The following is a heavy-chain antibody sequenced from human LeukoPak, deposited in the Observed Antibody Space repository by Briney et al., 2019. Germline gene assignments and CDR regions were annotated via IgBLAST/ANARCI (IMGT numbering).Heavy chain of an antibody. CDR3: AREGRGSSADAFDI. CDR1: GFTFSSYE. J-gene: IGHJ3*02. V-gene: IGHV3-13*01. D-gene: IGHD3-16*01. Sequence: GGSLRLSCAASGFTFSSYEMHWVRQVAGKGLEWVSAVGIVGDTFYSGSVKGRFTISRENAENSLFLQMNSLRAGDTAVYYYAREGRGSSADAFDIWGQGTMVTVSS. CDR2: VGIVGDT.